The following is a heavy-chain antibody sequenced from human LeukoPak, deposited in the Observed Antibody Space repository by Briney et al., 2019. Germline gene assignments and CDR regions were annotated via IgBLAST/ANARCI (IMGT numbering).Heavy chain of an antibody. D-gene: IGHD3-9*01. CDR1: GGSICCGGYS. J-gene: IGHJ5*02. CDR2: IYHSGIP. Sequence: SETLSLPCAVSGGSICCGGYSWSSIRQPPGKGLEWLGYIYHSGIPYYNPSLQSRLTISVHRSKNQLSLKQRSVTAADTVLHSCARLYYYILTGCNWFDPWGQGTGVSVS. CDR3: ARLYYYILTGCNWFDP. V-gene: IGHV4-30-2*01.